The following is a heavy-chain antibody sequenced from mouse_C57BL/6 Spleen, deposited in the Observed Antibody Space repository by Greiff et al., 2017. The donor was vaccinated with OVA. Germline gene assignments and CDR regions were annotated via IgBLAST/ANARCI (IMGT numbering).Heavy chain of an antibody. CDR3: ARNNYGNYDNAMDY. Sequence: VQLKESGPGLVAPSQSLSITCTVSGFSLTSYAISWVRQPPGKGLEWLGVIWTGGGTNYNSALKSRLSISKDNSKSHVFLKMNSLQTDDTARYYCARNNYGNYDNAMDYWGQGTSVTVSS. V-gene: IGHV2-9-1*01. CDR1: GFSLTSYA. J-gene: IGHJ4*01. D-gene: IGHD2-1*01. CDR2: IWTGGGT.